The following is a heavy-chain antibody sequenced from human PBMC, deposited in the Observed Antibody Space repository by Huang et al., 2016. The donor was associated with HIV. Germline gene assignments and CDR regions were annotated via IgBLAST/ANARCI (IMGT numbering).Heavy chain of an antibody. CDR1: GFDFSSYA. D-gene: IGHD6-13*01. CDR3: ARGGILGTSWYRPFDY. V-gene: IGHV3-30-3*01. Sequence: QVQLGESGGGVVQPEKSLRLSCAASGFDFSSYARNWVRQAPGKGPQGVGVISNDGNNMYYSDSVKGRFIISRDNSKNTLYLQMNSLRGEDTAIYYCARGGILGTSWYRPFDYWGQGTLVTVSS. CDR2: ISNDGNNM. J-gene: IGHJ4*02.